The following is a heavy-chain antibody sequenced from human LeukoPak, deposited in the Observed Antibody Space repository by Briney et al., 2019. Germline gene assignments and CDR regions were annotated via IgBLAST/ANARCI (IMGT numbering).Heavy chain of an antibody. CDR2: ILPIFGTA. D-gene: IGHD3-10*01. CDR3: ARISYITMVRGVHLDV. CDR1: GGTFSSYA. Sequence: SVKLSFKASGGTFSSYAISLVRQAPGQGLEWMGGILPIFGTANYAQKFQGRVTITADESTSTAYMELSSLRYEDTGVYYCARISYITMVRGVHLDVWGQGTTVTVSS. V-gene: IGHV1-69*01. J-gene: IGHJ6*02.